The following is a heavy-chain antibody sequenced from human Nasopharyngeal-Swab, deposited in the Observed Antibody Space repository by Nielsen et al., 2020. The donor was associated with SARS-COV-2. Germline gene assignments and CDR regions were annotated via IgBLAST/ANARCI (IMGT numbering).Heavy chain of an antibody. CDR1: GFTFSSYA. D-gene: IGHD1-26*01. Sequence: GESLKISCAASGFTFSSYAMSWVRQAPGKGPEWVSGITASGGKTYYADSVKGRFTLSRDSSKSTLYLQMSSLRAEDTAVYYCAKGSYYPSYYFDYWGQGALVSVSS. V-gene: IGHV3-23*01. CDR2: ITASGGKT. CDR3: AKGSYYPSYYFDY. J-gene: IGHJ4*02.